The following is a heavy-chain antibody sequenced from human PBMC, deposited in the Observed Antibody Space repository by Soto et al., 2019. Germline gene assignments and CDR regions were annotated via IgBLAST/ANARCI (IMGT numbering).Heavy chain of an antibody. CDR1: GFTFIDHH. D-gene: IGHD2-8*01. V-gene: IGHV3-72*01. CDR2: ARNKANSYTT. CDR3: ARLMGTSFDL. Sequence: WGSLRLSCAASGFTFIDHHIDCFRHSPLKWREWVGRARNKANSYTTAYAASVKGRFTISRDDSKNSLSLQMNSLKTEDTAVYFCARLMGTSFDLWGQGTLVTVSS. J-gene: IGHJ4*02.